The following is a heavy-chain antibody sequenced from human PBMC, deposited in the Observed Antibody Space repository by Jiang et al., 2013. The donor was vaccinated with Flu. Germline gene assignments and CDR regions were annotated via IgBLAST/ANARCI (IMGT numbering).Heavy chain of an antibody. D-gene: IGHD5-24*01. CDR3: ARAGRRWLQLTPWDFDY. J-gene: IGHJ4*02. CDR1: GYXFTSYA. CDR2: INAGNGNT. V-gene: IGHV1-3*01. Sequence: SGYXFTSYAMHWVRQAPGQRLEWMGWINAGNGNTKYSQKFQGRVTITRDTPASTAYMELSSLRSEDTAVYYCARAGRRWLQLTPWDFDYWGQGTLVTVSS.